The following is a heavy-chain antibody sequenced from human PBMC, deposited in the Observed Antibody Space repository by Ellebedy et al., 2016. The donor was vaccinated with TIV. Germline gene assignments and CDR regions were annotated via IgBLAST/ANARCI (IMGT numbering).Heavy chain of an antibody. CDR1: GFSFSNYA. CDR2: LSGSGGTT. CDR3: ARDRASGTYPNWFDP. D-gene: IGHD1-26*01. J-gene: IGHJ5*02. V-gene: IGHV3-23*01. Sequence: GASLKISCAGSGFSFSNYAMHWVRPAPGEGLEWVSGLSGSGGTTHYADSVKGRFTISRDNSKNILYLQMTGLRAAETATYFCARDRASGTYPNWFDPWGRGTLVSVSS.